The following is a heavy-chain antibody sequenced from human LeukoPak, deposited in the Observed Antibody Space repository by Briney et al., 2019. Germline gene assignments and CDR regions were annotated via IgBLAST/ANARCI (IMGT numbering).Heavy chain of an antibody. CDR1: GFTLSSYR. CDR2: IRSSSSTI. V-gene: IGHV3-48*02. D-gene: IGHD2-15*01. Sequence: GGSLRLSCAASGFTLSSYRMNWVRQAPGKGLEWVSYIRSSSSTIYYADSVKGRFTISSDNAKNSLYLQMNTLRDEDTAVYFCARDTGYAFDTWGQGTMVTVSS. J-gene: IGHJ3*02. CDR3: ARDTGYAFDT.